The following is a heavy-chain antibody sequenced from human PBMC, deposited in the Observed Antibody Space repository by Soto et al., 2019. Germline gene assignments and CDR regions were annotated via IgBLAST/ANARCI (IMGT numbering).Heavy chain of an antibody. V-gene: IGHV1-69*02. CDR3: ASSYGSGYRAFDY. CDR1: GDTFNFYS. CDR2: VNPIVSMS. D-gene: IGHD3-10*01. Sequence: QVQLVQSGAEVKRPGSSVKVSCKASGDTFNFYSINWVLQAPGLGMEWMGSVNPIVSMSNYAQKFQGSVTMTADKSTSTADMELRSLRSEDTAIYYCASSYGSGYRAFDYWGQGALVTVSS. J-gene: IGHJ4*02.